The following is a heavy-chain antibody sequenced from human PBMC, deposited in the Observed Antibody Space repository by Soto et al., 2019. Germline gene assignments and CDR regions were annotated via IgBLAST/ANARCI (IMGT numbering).Heavy chain of an antibody. V-gene: IGHV1-69*18. J-gene: IGHJ6*02. Sequence: QVQLVPSGAVVKRPGSSVKVSCKASGGAFNNYAIYWVRQAPGQGLEWLGTIVPVFPSVYYAPRFQGRLTITADGSTDTVYMMLTSLKSEDTAVYDCAREMPSTAAAYFYYGLNVWGQRTSVTVSS. D-gene: IGHD2-2*01. CDR2: IVPVFPSV. CDR3: AREMPSTAAAYFYYGLNV. CDR1: GGAFNNYA.